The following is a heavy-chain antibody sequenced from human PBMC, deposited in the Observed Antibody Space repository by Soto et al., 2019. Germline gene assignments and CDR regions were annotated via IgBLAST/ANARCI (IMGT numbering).Heavy chain of an antibody. CDR3: AKALVTGDIVVVPATGSFDY. CDR1: GFTFSSYA. D-gene: IGHD2-2*01. CDR2: ISGSGGST. J-gene: IGHJ4*02. Sequence: GGSLRLSCAASGFTFSSYAMSWVRQAPGKGLEWVSAISGSGGSTYYADSVKGRFTISRGNSKNTLYLQMNSLRAEDTAVYYCAKALVTGDIVVVPATGSFDYWGQGTLVTVSS. V-gene: IGHV3-23*01.